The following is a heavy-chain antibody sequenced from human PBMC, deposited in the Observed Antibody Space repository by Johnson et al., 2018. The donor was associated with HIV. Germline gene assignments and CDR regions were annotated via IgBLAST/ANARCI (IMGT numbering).Heavy chain of an antibody. Sequence: HVQSVESGGGVVQPGRSLRLSCAASAFAFSSYVMHWVRQAPGKGLAWVAVIWYDGSNRYYADSVKGRFTISRDNSRNTLYLQMNSLRVEDTAVYYCAKDQWSSSWTNDAFAMWGQGTMVTVSS. CDR1: AFAFSSYV. D-gene: IGHD6-13*01. CDR2: IWYDGSNR. CDR3: AKDQWSSSWTNDAFAM. J-gene: IGHJ3*02. V-gene: IGHV3-33*06.